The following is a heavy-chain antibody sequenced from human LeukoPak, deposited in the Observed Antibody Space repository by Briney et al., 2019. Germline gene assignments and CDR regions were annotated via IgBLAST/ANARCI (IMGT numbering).Heavy chain of an antibody. Sequence: SETLSLTCTVSGGSISDYYWNWIRQPAGKGLEWIGRIYSSGTTNYNPSLKSRVMMSVDTSKNQFSLKLTSVTAADTAVYYCARDRSGYCNGGNCPFYFDYWGQGRQVTVSS. CDR2: IYSSGTT. V-gene: IGHV4-4*07. D-gene: IGHD2-15*01. J-gene: IGHJ4*02. CDR1: GGSISDYY. CDR3: ARDRSGYCNGGNCPFYFDY.